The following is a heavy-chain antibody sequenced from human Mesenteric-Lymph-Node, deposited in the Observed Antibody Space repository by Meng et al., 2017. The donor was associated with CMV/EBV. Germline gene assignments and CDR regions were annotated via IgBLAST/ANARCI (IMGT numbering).Heavy chain of an antibody. D-gene: IGHD3-3*01. J-gene: IGHJ5*02. CDR2: IYYSGST. CDR3: ASSRFEGITIFGVVIPQRDNWFDP. CDR1: YY. Sequence: YYWGWIRQPPGKGLEWIGSIYYSGSTYYNPSLKSRVTISVDTSKNQFSLKLSSVTAADTAVYYCASSRFEGITIFGVVIPQRDNWFDPWGQGTLVTVSS. V-gene: IGHV4-39*01.